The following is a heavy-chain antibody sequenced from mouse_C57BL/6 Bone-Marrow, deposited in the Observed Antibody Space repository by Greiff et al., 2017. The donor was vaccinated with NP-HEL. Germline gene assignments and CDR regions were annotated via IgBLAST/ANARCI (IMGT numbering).Heavy chain of an antibody. J-gene: IGHJ4*01. V-gene: IGHV1-15*01. CDR3: TRLDDGYYPFYYAMDY. CDR1: GYTFTDYE. CDR2: IDPETGGT. Sequence: VKLMESGAELVRPGASVTLSCKASGYTFTDYEMHWVKQTPVHGLEWIGAIDPETGGTAYNQKFKGKAILTADKSSSTAYMELRSLTSEDSAVYYCTRLDDGYYPFYYAMDYWGQGTSVTVSS. D-gene: IGHD2-3*01.